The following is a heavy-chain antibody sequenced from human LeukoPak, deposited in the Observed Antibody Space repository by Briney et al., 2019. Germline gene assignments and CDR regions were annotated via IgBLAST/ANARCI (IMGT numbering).Heavy chain of an antibody. Sequence: SEALSLTCSVSGGSISRYYWSWIRQPPGKGLEWIGYIDNSGSTSYNPSLKSRVTISVDTSKNQFSLKLSSVTAADTAVYYCARGVPYGDYGVDYWGQGTLVTVSS. CDR3: ARGVPYGDYGVDY. CDR2: IDNSGST. V-gene: IGHV4-59*12. D-gene: IGHD4-17*01. J-gene: IGHJ4*02. CDR1: GGSISRYY.